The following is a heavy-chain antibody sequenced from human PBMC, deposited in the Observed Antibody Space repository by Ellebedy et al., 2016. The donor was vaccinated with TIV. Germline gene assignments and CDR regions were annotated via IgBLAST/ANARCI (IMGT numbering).Heavy chain of an antibody. CDR1: GYTLTELS. CDR3: ARKTTGAFDI. D-gene: IGHD4-17*01. J-gene: IGHJ3*02. CDR2: FDPEDGET. V-gene: IGHV1-24*01. Sequence: AASVKVSCKVSGYTLTELSMHWVRQAPGKGLEWMGGFDPEDGETIYAQKFQGRVTMTTDTSTSTAYMELRSLRSDDTAVYYCARKTTGAFDIWGQGTMVTVSS.